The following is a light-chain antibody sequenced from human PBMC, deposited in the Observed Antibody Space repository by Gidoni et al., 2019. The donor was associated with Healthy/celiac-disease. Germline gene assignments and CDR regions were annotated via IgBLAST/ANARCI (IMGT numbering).Light chain of an antibody. CDR2: QDS. CDR3: QAWDSSTAYWV. J-gene: IGLJ3*02. V-gene: IGLV3-1*01. Sequence: SYALTQPPSVSVSPGQTASITCTGDKLGDKYACWYQQKPGQYPVLVIYQDSKRPSGIPERFSGSNSGNTATLTISGTQAMDEADYYCQAWDSSTAYWVFGGGTKLTVL. CDR1: KLGDKY.